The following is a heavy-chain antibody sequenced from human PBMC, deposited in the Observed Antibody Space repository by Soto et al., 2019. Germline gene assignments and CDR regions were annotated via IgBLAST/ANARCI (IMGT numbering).Heavy chain of an antibody. CDR1: GFTFSNAW. V-gene: IGHV3-15*07. CDR3: TTNRPATGLEWSSRLYYYYYGMDV. J-gene: IGHJ6*02. D-gene: IGHD3-3*01. CDR2: IKSKTDGGTT. Sequence: GGSLRLSCAASGFTFSNAWMNWVRQAPGKGLEWVGRIKSKTDGGTTDYAAPVKGRFTISRDDSKNTLYLQMNSLKTEDTAVYYCTTNRPATGLEWSSRLYYYYYGMDVWGQGTTVTVSS.